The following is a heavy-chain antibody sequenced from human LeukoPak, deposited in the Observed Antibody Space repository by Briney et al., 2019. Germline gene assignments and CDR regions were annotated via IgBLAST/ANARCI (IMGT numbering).Heavy chain of an antibody. CDR3: AREAIAAAGSFGY. D-gene: IGHD6-13*01. V-gene: IGHV1-46*01. CDR2: INPSGGST. CDR1: GYTFTSYY. J-gene: IGHJ4*02. Sequence: GASVKVSCKASGYTFTSYYMHWVRQAPGQGLEWMGIINPSGGSTSYAQKFQGRVTMTRDMSTSTVYMELRSLRSEDTAVYYCAREAIAAAGSFGYWGQGTLVTVSS.